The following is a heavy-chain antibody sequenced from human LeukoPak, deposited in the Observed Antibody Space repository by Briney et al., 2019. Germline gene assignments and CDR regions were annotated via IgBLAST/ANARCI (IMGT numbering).Heavy chain of an antibody. CDR1: GGSIRISSYY. CDR3: ARLSGRIQLWLRDYYYGMDV. Sequence: SQTLCLTCTVSGGSIRISSYYWGWIRQPPGKGLEWIGSIYYSGSTYYNPSLKSRVTISVDTSKNQFSLKLSSVTAADTAVYYCARLSGRIQLWLRDYYYGMDVWGQGTTVTVSS. J-gene: IGHJ6*02. CDR2: IYYSGST. V-gene: IGHV4-39*01. D-gene: IGHD5-18*01.